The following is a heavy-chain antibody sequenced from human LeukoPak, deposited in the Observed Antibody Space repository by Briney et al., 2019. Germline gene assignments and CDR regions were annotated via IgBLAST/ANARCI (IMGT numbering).Heavy chain of an antibody. CDR1: GYSFTSYW. Sequence: GESLKISCKGSGYSFTSYWISWVRRMPGKGLEWMGKIDPSDSYTNYSPSFQGHVTFSADKSISTAYLQWSSLKASDTAMYFCARERYYFDSRGYYYYDYWGQGTLVTVSS. D-gene: IGHD3-22*01. CDR2: IDPSDSYT. V-gene: IGHV5-10-1*01. J-gene: IGHJ4*02. CDR3: ARERYYFDSRGYYYYDY.